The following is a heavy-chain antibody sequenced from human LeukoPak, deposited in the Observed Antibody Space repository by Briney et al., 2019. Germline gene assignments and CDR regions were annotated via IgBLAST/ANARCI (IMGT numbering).Heavy chain of an antibody. CDR1: GHTFTTYY. J-gene: IGHJ5*02. V-gene: IGHV1-46*01. CDR2: INPSGDGT. Sequence: ASVKVSCKASGHTFTTYYVHLVRQAPGQGLEWMGVINPSGDGTNYPQRFQGSVTLTRDTSTSTVYMELSSLRSEDTAIYYCAKETPNTGWFDPWGQGTLVTVSS. CDR3: AKETPNTGWFDP. D-gene: IGHD1-14*01.